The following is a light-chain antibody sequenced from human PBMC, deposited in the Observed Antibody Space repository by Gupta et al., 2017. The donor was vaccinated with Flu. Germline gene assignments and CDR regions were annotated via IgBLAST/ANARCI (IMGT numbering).Light chain of an antibody. CDR3: QQSNSTPRT. CDR2: AAS. CDR1: QSISSY. Sequence: DIQMTQSPSSLSASVGDRVTITCRASQSISSYLSWYQQKPGKAPKLLIYAASSLQRGVPSRFSGSGSGTDFTLTISRLQPEDFATYYCQQSNSTPRTFGQGTKVEIK. V-gene: IGKV1-39*01. J-gene: IGKJ1*01.